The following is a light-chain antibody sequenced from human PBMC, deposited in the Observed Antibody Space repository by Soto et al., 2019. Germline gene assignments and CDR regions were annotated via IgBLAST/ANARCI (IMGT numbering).Light chain of an antibody. CDR1: QSLVYSDGNTY. V-gene: IGKV2-30*01. J-gene: IGKJ2*01. CDR2: KVS. CDR3: MQGTHWPYT. Sequence: DVVMTQSPLSLPVTLGQPASISCRSSQSLVYSDGNTYLNWCQQRPGQSPRRLIYKVSNRDSGVLDRFSCSVSGTDFTLKISRVEAEDIGVYYCMQGTHWPYTLGQGTKLEIK.